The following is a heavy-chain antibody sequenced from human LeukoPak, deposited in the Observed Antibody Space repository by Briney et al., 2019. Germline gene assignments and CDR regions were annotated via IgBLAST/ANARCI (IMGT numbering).Heavy chain of an antibody. V-gene: IGHV1-24*01. CDR1: GYTLTELS. J-gene: IGHJ5*02. Sequence: GASVKVSCKVSGYTLTELSMHWVRQAPGKGLEWMGGFDPEDGETTYAQKFQGRVTMTEDTSTDTAYMELSSLRSEDTAVYYCATDRWYYDSSGQNLKNWFDPWGQGTLVTVSS. D-gene: IGHD3-22*01. CDR2: FDPEDGET. CDR3: ATDRWYYDSSGQNLKNWFDP.